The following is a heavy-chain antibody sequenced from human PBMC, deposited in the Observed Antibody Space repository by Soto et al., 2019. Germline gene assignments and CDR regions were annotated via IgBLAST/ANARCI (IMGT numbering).Heavy chain of an antibody. CDR1: GLTVSTNY. V-gene: IGHV3-66*01. J-gene: IGHJ6*04. Sequence: EVQLVESGGGLVQPGGSLRISCAASGLTVSTNYMSWVRQAPGKGLEWGSIIYYGGTTYYADSVKGRFTISRDDSKDTLYLQMHSLRAEDTAVYYCARDYDTSRGDWAYYGIDVWGKGTTVTVSS. CDR3: ARDYDTSRGDWAYYGIDV. CDR2: IYYGGTT. D-gene: IGHD3-9*01.